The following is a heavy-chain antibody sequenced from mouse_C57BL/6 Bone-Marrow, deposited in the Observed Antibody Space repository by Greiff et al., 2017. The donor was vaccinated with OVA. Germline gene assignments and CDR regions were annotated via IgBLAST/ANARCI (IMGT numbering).Heavy chain of an antibody. J-gene: IGHJ4*01. Sequence: QVQLQQPGAELVKPGASVKVSCKASGYTFTSYWMHWVKQRPGHGLEWLGRIPPSDSDTNSNPKFKGKATVTVDKSTSTAYMPLSSLSSEDSAVYDCAIPITTVGAMDYWGQGTSVTVSS. V-gene: IGHV1-74*01. CDR3: AIPITTVGAMDY. D-gene: IGHD1-1*01. CDR1: GYTFTSYW. CDR2: IPPSDSDT.